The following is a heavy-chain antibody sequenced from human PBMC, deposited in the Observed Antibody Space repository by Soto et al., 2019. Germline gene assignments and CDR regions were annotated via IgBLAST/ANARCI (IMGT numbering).Heavy chain of an antibody. CDR2: IWYDGSNK. J-gene: IGHJ4*02. D-gene: IGHD3-3*01. CDR3: ARPGLPASFDFDY. CDR1: GFTFSSYG. V-gene: IGHV3-33*01. Sequence: GGSLRLSCAASGFTFSSYGMHWVRQAPGKGLEWVAVIWYDGSNKYYADSVKGRFTISRDNSKNTLYLQMNSLRAEDTAVYYCARPGLPASFDFDYWGQGTLVTVSS.